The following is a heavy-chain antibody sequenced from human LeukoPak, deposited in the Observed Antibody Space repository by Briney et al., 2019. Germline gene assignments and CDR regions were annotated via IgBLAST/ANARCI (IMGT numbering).Heavy chain of an antibody. CDR2: IWYDGSIK. V-gene: IGHV3-33*01. Sequence: PGRSLRLSCAASGFTFSTYGTHWVRQAPGKGLEWVAVIWYDGSIKYYADSVKGRFTISRDNSKNTLNLQMNSLRVEDTAVYYCTRAVGPFDIWGQGTIVIVSS. CDR3: TRAVGPFDI. CDR1: GFTFSTYG. J-gene: IGHJ3*02.